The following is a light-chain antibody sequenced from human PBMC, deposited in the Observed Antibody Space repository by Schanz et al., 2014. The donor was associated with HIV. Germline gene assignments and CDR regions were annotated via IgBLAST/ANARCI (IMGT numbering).Light chain of an antibody. CDR3: CSYAGSSLV. J-gene: IGLJ3*02. Sequence: QSVLTQPASVSGSPGQSITISCTGTSSDVGVYNYVSRYQHHPGKAPKLMIYDVNNRPSGVPDRFSGSKSGDTASLTISGLQAEDEADYYCCSYAGSSLVFGGGTKLTVL. CDR1: SSDVGVYNY. V-gene: IGLV2-14*03. CDR2: DVN.